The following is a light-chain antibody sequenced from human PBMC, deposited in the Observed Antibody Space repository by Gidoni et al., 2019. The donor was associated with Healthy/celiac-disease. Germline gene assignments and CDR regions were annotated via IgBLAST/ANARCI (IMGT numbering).Light chain of an antibody. V-gene: IGLV2-23*03. CDR1: SSDVGSYNL. CDR2: EGS. CDR3: CSYAGSSTFDVV. Sequence: QSALPQPASVSGSPGQSITISCTGTSSDVGSYNLVSCYQQHPGKAPKLMIYEGSKRPSGVSNRFSGSKSGNTASLTISGLQAEDEADYYCCSYAGSSTFDVVFGGGTKLTVL. J-gene: IGLJ2*01.